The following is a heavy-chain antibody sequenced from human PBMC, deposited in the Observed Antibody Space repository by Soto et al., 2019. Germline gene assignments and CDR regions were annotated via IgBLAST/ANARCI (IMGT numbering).Heavy chain of an antibody. D-gene: IGHD5-18*01. CDR1: GFTFSRYE. CDR3: ERDPYSYGY. V-gene: IGHV3-48*03. CDR2: ITGSGSTV. Sequence: EVQLVESGGGLVQPGGSLRLSCAAAGFTFSRYEMNWVRQAPGKGLEWVSYITGSGSTVYYADSVKGRFTVSRDNAKNSLYLQMNSLRAEDTAVYYCERDPYSYGYWGQGTLVTVSS. J-gene: IGHJ4*02.